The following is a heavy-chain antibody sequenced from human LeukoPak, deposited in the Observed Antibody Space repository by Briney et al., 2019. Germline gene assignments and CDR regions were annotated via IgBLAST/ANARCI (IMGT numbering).Heavy chain of an antibody. V-gene: IGHV4-39*07. J-gene: IGHJ6*03. CDR2: IFYSGST. CDR1: GGSISTSNYY. CDR3: ARGYCSGGSCYSSYYYSYMDV. Sequence: PSETLSLTCTVSGGSISTSNYYWGWVRQPPGKGLEWIGNIFYSGSTYYSPSLKSRVTISLDTSRNQFSLKLNSVTAADTAVYYCARGYCSGGSCYSSYYYSYMDVWGKGTTVTVSS. D-gene: IGHD2-15*01.